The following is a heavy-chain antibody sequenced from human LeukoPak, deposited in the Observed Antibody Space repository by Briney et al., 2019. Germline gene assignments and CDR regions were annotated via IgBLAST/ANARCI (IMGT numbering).Heavy chain of an antibody. V-gene: IGHV3-7*01. Sequence: GGSLRLSCAASGFTFSTYWMSWVRQAPGKGLEWVANIKQDGSEKYYVDSVKSRFTISRDNAKNSLYLQMSSLRAEDTAVYHCSEGSYFDYWGQGTLVTVSS. J-gene: IGHJ4*02. CDR3: SEGSYFDY. CDR2: IKQDGSEK. CDR1: GFTFSTYW. D-gene: IGHD3-10*01.